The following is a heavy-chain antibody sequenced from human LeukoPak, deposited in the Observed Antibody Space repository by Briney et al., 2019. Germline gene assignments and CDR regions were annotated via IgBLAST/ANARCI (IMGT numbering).Heavy chain of an antibody. J-gene: IGHJ1*01. CDR2: INGDGSTT. V-gene: IGHV3-74*01. D-gene: IGHD3-22*01. CDR1: GFTFSRYW. Sequence: GGSLRLSCAASGFTFSRYWMHWVRQAPGKGLVWVSRINGDGSTTSYADFVKGGFTISRDNAKNTLYLQMNSLRAEDTAVYYCATGNYYDSRGYYTFGHWGQGTLVTVSS. CDR3: ATGNYYDSRGYYTFGH.